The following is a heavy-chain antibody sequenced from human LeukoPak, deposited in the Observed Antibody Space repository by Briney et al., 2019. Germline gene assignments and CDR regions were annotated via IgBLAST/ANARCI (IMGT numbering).Heavy chain of an antibody. D-gene: IGHD4-23*01. V-gene: IGHV4-39*07. Sequence: SETLSLTCTVSGASISGSDYYWGWVRQPPGKGLEWIGSFYHSGSTYYNSSLKSRLTMSVDPSKNQFSLKPTAVTAADTAVYYCARLGAVLTSVNWFDPWGQGILVTVSS. CDR1: GASISGSDYY. CDR3: ARLGAVLTSVNWFDP. J-gene: IGHJ5*02. CDR2: FYHSGST.